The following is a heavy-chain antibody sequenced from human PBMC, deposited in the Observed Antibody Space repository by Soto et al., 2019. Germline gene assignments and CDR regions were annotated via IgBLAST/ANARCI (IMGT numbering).Heavy chain of an antibody. V-gene: IGHV3-15*07. Sequence: EVQLVESGGGLVKPGGSLRISCVASGFSFNNAWMNWVRQAPGKGLEWVGRIKSKTDGGTTDYAAPVKGKFTISRDDSKNTFYLQMNSLKTEDTAVYYCATRGAEPRTGGVYWGQGTLVTVSS. D-gene: IGHD2-2*01. CDR2: IKSKTDGGTT. J-gene: IGHJ4*02. CDR1: GFSFNNAW. CDR3: ATRGAEPRTGGVY.